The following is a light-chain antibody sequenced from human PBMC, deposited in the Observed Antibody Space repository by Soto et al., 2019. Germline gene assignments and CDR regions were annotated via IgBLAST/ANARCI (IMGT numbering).Light chain of an antibody. CDR1: QSVSSNY. CDR3: QQYAASPLT. V-gene: IGKV3-20*01. Sequence: EIVLTQSAGTLSLSLGDRATLSCWASQSVSSNYLAWYQQRPGQAPRLLIYGASTRATGVPERFSGSGSGTYFTLTISRLEPEDFAVYFCQQYAASPLTFGGGTKVEIK. J-gene: IGKJ4*01. CDR2: GAS.